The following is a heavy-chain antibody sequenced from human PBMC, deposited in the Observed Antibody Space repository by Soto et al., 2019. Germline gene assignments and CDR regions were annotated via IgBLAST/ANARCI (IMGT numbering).Heavy chain of an antibody. V-gene: IGHV1-18*01. CDR2: ISAYNGNT. CDR1: GYTFTSYG. D-gene: IGHD3-9*01. Sequence: QVQLVQSGAEVKKPGASVKVSCKASGYTFTSYGISWVRQAPGQGLEWMGWISAYNGNTNYAQKLQGRVTMTTDTSASTAYMELRSVRSDDTAVYYCARYQADEMYYDILTVYSPFYHRYIHVRRKGTTVTAAS. CDR3: ARYQADEMYYDILTVYSPFYHRYIHV. J-gene: IGHJ6*03.